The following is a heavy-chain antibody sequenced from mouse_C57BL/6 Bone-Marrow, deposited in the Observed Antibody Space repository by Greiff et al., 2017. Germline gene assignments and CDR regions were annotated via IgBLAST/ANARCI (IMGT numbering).Heavy chain of an antibody. J-gene: IGHJ2*01. CDR3: TRWKGGRRNDY. CDR2: IDPETGGT. V-gene: IGHV1-15*01. CDR1: GYTFTDYE. D-gene: IGHD1-1*01. Sequence: QVQLQQSGAELVRPGASVTLSCKASGYTFTDYEMHWVKQTPVHGLEWIGAIDPETGGTAYNQKFKGKAILTADKSSSTAYMELRSLTSEDSAVYYGTRWKGGRRNDYWGQGTTLTVSS.